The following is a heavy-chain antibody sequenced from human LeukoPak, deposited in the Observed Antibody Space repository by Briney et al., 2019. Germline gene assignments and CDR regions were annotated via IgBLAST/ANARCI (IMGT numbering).Heavy chain of an antibody. CDR1: GYRFTNNW. D-gene: IGHD3-22*01. CDR2: IYPGDSDT. J-gene: IGHJ4*02. CDR3: ARRDSSNYLDY. V-gene: IGHV5-51*01. Sequence: GESLKISCKGSGYRFTNNWIDWVRQMPGKGLEWMGIIYPGDSDTRYSPSFQGQVTISADKSISTAYLQWSSLKASDTAMYYCARRDSSNYLDYWGQGTLVTVSS.